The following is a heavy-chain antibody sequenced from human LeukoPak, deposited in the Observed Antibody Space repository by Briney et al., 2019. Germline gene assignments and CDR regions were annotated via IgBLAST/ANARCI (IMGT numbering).Heavy chain of an antibody. CDR3: AKDSARVVGATKDY. Sequence: PGGSLRLSCAASGFTFSSYAMSWVRQAPGKGLEWVSAISGSGGSTYYADSVKGRFTISRDNSKNTLYLQMNSLRAEDTAVYYCAKDSARVVGATKDYWGQGTLVTVSS. CDR1: GFTFSSYA. CDR2: ISGSGGST. V-gene: IGHV3-23*01. D-gene: IGHD1-26*01. J-gene: IGHJ4*02.